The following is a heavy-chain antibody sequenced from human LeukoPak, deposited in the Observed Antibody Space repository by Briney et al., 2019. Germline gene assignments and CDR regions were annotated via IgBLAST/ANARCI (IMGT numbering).Heavy chain of an antibody. V-gene: IGHV3-21*01. J-gene: IGHJ4*02. Sequence: PGXSLRLSCAASGFTFSSYSMNWVRQAPGKGLEWVSSISSSSSYIYYADSVKGRFTISRDNAKNSLYLQMNSLRAEDTAVYYCARASVDYFDYWGQGTLVTVSS. CDR3: ARASVDYFDY. CDR2: ISSSSSYI. CDR1: GFTFSSYS.